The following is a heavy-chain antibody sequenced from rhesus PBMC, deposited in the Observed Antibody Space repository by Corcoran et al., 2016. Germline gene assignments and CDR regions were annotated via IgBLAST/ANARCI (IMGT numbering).Heavy chain of an antibody. J-gene: IGHJ4*01. D-gene: IGHD3-3*01. V-gene: IGHV3-178*01. CDR1: GFTFSDYY. CDR2: ISNGGGST. CDR3: ARDRQLLDWLLFDY. Sequence: EVQLVESGGGLVQPGGSLRLSCAASGFTFSDYYMYWVRQAPGKGLEWVSWISNGGGSTWYAESVKGRFSISRENAKNTLDFQMNNLRAEDTAVYYCARDRQLLDWLLFDYWGQGVLVTVSS.